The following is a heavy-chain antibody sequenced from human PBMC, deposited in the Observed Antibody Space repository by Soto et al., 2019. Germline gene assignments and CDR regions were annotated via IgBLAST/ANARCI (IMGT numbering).Heavy chain of an antibody. J-gene: IGHJ4*02. CDR1: GYSFTSYW. CDR2: IDPSDSYT. Sequence: GESLKISCKGSGYSFTSYWISWVRQMPGKGLEWMGRIDPSDSYTNYSPSFQGRVTISADKSISTAYLQWSSLKASDTAMYYCARLGETYYYDSSGYRPFDYWGKGTLVTVSS. V-gene: IGHV5-10-1*01. CDR3: ARLGETYYYDSSGYRPFDY. D-gene: IGHD3-22*01.